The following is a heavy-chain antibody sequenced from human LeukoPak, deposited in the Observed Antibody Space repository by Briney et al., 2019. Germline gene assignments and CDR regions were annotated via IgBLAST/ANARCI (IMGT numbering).Heavy chain of an antibody. CDR3: ARSSATRLLNFDY. CDR2: ISYDGSDK. D-gene: IGHD1-1*01. V-gene: IGHV3-30*01. J-gene: IGHJ4*02. Sequence: PGRSLRLSRAASGFTFSSYAMHWVRQAPGKGLEWVALISYDGSDKYYADSVKGRFTISRDNSKNTLYLQVNSLRVEDTAVYYCARSSATRLLNFDYWGQGTLVTVSS. CDR1: GFTFSSYA.